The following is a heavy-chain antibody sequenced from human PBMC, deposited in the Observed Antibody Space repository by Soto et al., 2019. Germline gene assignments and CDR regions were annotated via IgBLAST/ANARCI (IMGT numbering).Heavy chain of an antibody. V-gene: IGHV4-39*01. CDR3: ARQGSY. CDR1: GVSISDTSYY. Sequence: QLQLQESGPGLVKPSETLSLTCTVSGVSISDTSYYWGWIRQPPGKGLEWIGTIYFNGNTFYNPSLKSRLTISVDTSSTQFSLRLTSVTAADTAVYYCARQGSYWGQGTLVAVSS. CDR2: IYFNGNT. J-gene: IGHJ4*02.